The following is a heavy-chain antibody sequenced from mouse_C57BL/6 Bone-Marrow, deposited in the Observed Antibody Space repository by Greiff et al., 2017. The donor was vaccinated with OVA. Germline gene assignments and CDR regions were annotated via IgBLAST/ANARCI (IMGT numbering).Heavy chain of an antibody. V-gene: IGHV1-81*01. CDR1: GYTFTSYG. CDR3: ARGLLRGDYFDY. CDR2: IYPRSGNT. J-gene: IGHJ2*01. Sequence: QVQLQQSGAELARPGASVKLSCKSSGYTFTSYGISWVKQRTGQGLEWIGEIYPRSGNTYYNEEFKGKATLTADKSSSTAYMELLSLTSEDSAVYFCARGLLRGDYFDYWGQGTTLTVSS. D-gene: IGHD1-1*01.